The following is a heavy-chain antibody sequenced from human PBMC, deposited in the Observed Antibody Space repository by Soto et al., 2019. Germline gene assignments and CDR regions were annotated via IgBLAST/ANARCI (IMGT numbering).Heavy chain of an antibody. J-gene: IGHJ4*02. CDR2: IIPILGIA. Sequence: QVQLVQSGAEVKKPGSSVKVSCKASVGTFSSYTISWVRQAPGQGLEWMGRIIPILGIANYAQKFQGRVTITADKPTSTAYMELSSLRSEDTAVYYCASYSYGGYFDYWGQGTLVTVSS. CDR3: ASYSYGGYFDY. V-gene: IGHV1-69*02. CDR1: VGTFSSYT. D-gene: IGHD4-17*01.